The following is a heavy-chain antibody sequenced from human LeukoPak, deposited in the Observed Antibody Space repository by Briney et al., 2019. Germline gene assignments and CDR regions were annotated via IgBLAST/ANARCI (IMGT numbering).Heavy chain of an antibody. CDR2: IYYSGNT. V-gene: IGHV4-59*01. J-gene: IGHJ4*02. D-gene: IGHD5-12*01. CDR1: GGSITGYY. CDR3: ARDDSGYDC. Sequence: PSETLSLTCTVSGGSITGYYWSWIRQPPGKGLEWIGYIYYSGNTNYNPSLKSRVTMSVDTSKNQLSLKLSSVTAADTAVYYCARDDSGYDCWGQGTLVTVSS.